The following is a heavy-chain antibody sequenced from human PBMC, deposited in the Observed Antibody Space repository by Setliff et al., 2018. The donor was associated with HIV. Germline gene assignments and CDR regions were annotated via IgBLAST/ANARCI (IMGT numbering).Heavy chain of an antibody. Sequence: GASVKVSCKASGYTFVDFYIHWVRQAPGEGLEWMGGFDPEDGETVYAQKLQGRVTMTEDTSTDTAYMELSSLRSEDTAMYYCATIRAYYYDSSGQEYFQYWGHGTLVTVSS. CDR2: FDPEDGET. CDR1: GYTFVDFY. CDR3: ATIRAYYYDSSGQEYFQY. V-gene: IGHV1-24*01. J-gene: IGHJ1*01. D-gene: IGHD3-22*01.